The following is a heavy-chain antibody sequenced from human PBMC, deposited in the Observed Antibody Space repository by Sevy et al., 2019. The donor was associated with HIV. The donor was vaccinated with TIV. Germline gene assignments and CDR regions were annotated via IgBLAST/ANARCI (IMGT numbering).Heavy chain of an antibody. CDR3: ASPDIVATMGEWALRPLNYYMDV. CDR1: GGTFSSYA. Sequence: ASVKVSCKASGGTFSSYAISWVRQAPGQGLEWMGGIIPIFGTANYAQKFQGRVTITADESTSTAYMELSSLRSEDTAVYYCASPDIVATMGEWALRPLNYYMDVWGKGTTVTVSS. D-gene: IGHD5-12*01. V-gene: IGHV1-69*13. CDR2: IIPIFGTA. J-gene: IGHJ6*03.